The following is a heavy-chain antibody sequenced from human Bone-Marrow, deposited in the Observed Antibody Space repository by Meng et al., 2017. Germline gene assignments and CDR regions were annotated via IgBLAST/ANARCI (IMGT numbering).Heavy chain of an antibody. J-gene: IGHJ4*02. D-gene: IGHD6-13*01. CDR2: INHSGST. CDR1: GGSFSGFY. Sequence: QVQLRQWGAGLLKPSETLSLTCAVYGGSFSGFYWNWFRQPPGKGLEWIAEINHSGSTNINPSLKSRVTILADTSKIQFSLKVRSVTAADTAVYYCAREAYSTSLSSATGFDYWGQGTLVTVSS. V-gene: IGHV4-34*01. CDR3: AREAYSTSLSSATGFDY.